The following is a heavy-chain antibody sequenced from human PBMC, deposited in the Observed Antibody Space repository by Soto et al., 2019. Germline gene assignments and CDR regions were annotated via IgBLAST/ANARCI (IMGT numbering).Heavy chain of an antibody. CDR2: IYYSGST. D-gene: IGHD3-22*01. V-gene: IGHV4-59*01. J-gene: IGHJ6*03. Sequence: SETLSLTCTVSGGSISSYYWSWIRQPPGKGLEWIGYIYYSGSTNYNPSLKSRVTITVDTSKNQFSLKLSSVTAADTAVYYCARASSGGYYYYYIDVWGKGTTVTVSS. CDR1: GGSISSYY. CDR3: ARASSGGYYYYYIDV.